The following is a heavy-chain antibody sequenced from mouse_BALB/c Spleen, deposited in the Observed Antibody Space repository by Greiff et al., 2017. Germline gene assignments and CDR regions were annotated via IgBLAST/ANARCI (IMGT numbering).Heavy chain of an antibody. CDR1: GFTFSSYG. D-gene: IGHD4-1*01. J-gene: IGHJ2*01. CDR2: INSNGGST. Sequence: EVQVVESGGGLVQPGGSLKLSCAASGFTFSSYGMSWVRQTPDKRLELVATINSNGGSTYYPDSVKGRFTISRDNAKNTLYLQMSSLKSEDTAMYYCARDRNNWALDYWGQGTTLTVSS. V-gene: IGHV5-6-3*01. CDR3: ARDRNNWALDY.